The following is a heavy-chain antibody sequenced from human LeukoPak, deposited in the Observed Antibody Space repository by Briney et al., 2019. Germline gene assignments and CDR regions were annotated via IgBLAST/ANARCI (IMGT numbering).Heavy chain of an antibody. J-gene: IGHJ4*02. CDR3: ARNSYGDYAFDY. D-gene: IGHD4-17*01. V-gene: IGHV4-31*03. CDR1: GGSISSGGYY. Sequence: SQTLSLTCTVSGGSISSGGYYWSWIRQHPGKGLEWIGYIYYSGSTYYNPSLKSRVTISVDTSKNPFSLRLSSVAAADTAVYYCARNSYGDYAFDYWGQGTLVTVSS. CDR2: IYYSGST.